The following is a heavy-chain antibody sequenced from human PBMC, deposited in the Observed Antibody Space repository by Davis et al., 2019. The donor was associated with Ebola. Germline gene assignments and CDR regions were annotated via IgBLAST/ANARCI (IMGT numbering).Heavy chain of an antibody. CDR2: ISGSGGST. D-gene: IGHD5-24*01. CDR1: VITFSSYA. Sequence: GESLKISCADSVITFSSYAMTWARQAPGKGLEWVSAISGSGGSTYYADSVKGRFTISRDNSKNTLFLQMNSLRAEDTAMYYCARGDGYNFFDYWGQGTLVTVSS. CDR3: ARGDGYNFFDY. J-gene: IGHJ4*02. V-gene: IGHV3-23*01.